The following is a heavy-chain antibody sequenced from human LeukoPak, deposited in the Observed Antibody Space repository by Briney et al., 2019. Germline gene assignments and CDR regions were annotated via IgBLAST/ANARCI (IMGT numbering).Heavy chain of an antibody. CDR1: GGSISSYY. V-gene: IGHV4-59*08. Sequence: SETLSLTCTVSGGSISSYYWSWIRQPPGKGLEWIGYIYYSGSTNYNPSLKSRVTISVDTSKNQFSLKLSSVTAADTAVYYCARVGRYCSSTSCRPHGAFDIWGQGTMVTVSS. CDR2: IYYSGST. D-gene: IGHD2-2*01. J-gene: IGHJ3*02. CDR3: ARVGRYCSSTSCRPHGAFDI.